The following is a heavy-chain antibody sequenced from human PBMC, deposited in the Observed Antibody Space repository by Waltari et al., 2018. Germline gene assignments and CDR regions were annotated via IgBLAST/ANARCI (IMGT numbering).Heavy chain of an antibody. D-gene: IGHD3-10*01. CDR1: GGSISSHY. V-gene: IGHV4-59*11. CDR2: IYYSGST. CDR3: ASGSMVQGVIISGAFDI. Sequence: QVQLQESGPGLVKPSETLSLTCTVSGGSISSHYWSWIRQPPGKGLEWIGYIYYSGSTNYNPSLKSRVTISVDTSKNQFSLKLSSVTAADTAVYYCASGSMVQGVIISGAFDIWGQGTMVTVSS. J-gene: IGHJ3*02.